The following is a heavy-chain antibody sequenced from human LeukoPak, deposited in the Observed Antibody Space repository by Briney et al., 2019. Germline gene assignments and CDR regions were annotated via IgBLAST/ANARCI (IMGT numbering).Heavy chain of an antibody. J-gene: IGHJ4*02. CDR2: IRSKANSYAT. CDR1: GSTFSGSA. CDR3: CRQSHSD. Sequence: GGSLRLSCAASGSTFSGSAMHWVRQASGKGLEWVGRIRSKANSYATAYAASVKGRFTISRDDSKNTAYLQMNSLKTEDTAVYYCCRQSHSDWGQGTLVTVSS. D-gene: IGHD2-15*01. V-gene: IGHV3-73*01.